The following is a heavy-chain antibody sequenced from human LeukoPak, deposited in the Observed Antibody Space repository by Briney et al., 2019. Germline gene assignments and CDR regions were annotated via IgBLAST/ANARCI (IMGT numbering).Heavy chain of an antibody. V-gene: IGHV1-18*01. CDR1: GYTFTSYG. Sequence: ASVKVSCKASGYTFTSYGISWVRQASGQGREWMGWISAYNGNTNYAQKLQGRVTMTTDTSTSTAYMELRSLRSDDTAVYYCAREVYGGNGYYYYMDVWGKGTTVTISS. CDR3: AREVYGGNGYYYYMDV. D-gene: IGHD4-23*01. CDR2: ISAYNGNT. J-gene: IGHJ6*03.